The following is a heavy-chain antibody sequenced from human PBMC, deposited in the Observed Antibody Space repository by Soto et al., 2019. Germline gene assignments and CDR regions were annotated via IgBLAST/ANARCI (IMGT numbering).Heavy chain of an antibody. D-gene: IGHD5-12*01. V-gene: IGHV3-72*01. CDR2: IRNKANSYTT. J-gene: IGHJ4*02. CDR3: AIVAIGSGYLYS. Sequence: EVQLVESGGGLVQPGGALRLSCAASGFTFSDHYMDWVRQAPGKGLEWVGGIRNKANSYTTEYVASVKGRFTISTDDSENSLYLQMNSLKTEDTAVYYCAIVAIGSGYLYSWGQGTLVTVSS. CDR1: GFTFSDHY.